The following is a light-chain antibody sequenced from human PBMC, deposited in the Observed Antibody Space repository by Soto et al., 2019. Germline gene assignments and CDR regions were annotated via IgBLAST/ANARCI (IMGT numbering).Light chain of an antibody. CDR2: EAT. Sequence: ALSQPASVSGSPGQSITIPCTGSSSDVGSNNLVSWYQQHPGKAPKVMIYEATKRPSGVSNRFSGSKSGNTASLTISGLQAEDEADYYCCSYANIYIWVFGGGTKVTVL. CDR1: SSDVGSNNL. CDR3: CSYANIYIWV. J-gene: IGLJ3*02. V-gene: IGLV2-23*01.